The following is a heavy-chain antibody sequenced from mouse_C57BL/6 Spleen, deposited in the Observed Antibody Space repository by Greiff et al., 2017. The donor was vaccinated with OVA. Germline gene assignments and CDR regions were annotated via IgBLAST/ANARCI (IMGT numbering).Heavy chain of an antibody. D-gene: IGHD1-1*01. V-gene: IGHV1-69*01. J-gene: IGHJ2*01. Sequence: QVQLQQPGAELVMPGASVKLSCKASGYTFTSYWMYWVKQRPGQGLEWIGEIDPSDSYTNYNQKFKGKSTLTVDKSSSTAYMQLSSLTSEDSAVYYCARPLYGSRDFDYWGQGTTLTVSS. CDR3: ARPLYGSRDFDY. CDR2: IDPSDSYT. CDR1: GYTFTSYW.